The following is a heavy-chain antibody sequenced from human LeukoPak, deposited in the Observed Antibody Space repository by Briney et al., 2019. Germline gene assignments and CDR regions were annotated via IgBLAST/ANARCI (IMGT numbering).Heavy chain of an antibody. J-gene: IGHJ4*02. CDR1: GYTFTGYY. D-gene: IGHD4-23*01. V-gene: IGHV1-2*02. CDR2: INPNSGGT. CDR3: ARDDYGGHSAGY. Sequence: GASVKVSCKASGYTFTGYYIHWVRQAPGQGLEWMGWINPNSGGTNYAQKFQGRVTMTRDTSISIAYMELSGLRSDDTAVYCCARDDYGGHSAGYWGQGTLVTVSS.